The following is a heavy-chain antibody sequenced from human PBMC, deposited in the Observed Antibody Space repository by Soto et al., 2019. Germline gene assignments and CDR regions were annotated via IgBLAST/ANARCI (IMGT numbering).Heavy chain of an antibody. D-gene: IGHD1-7*01. CDR2: ITVNGNT. V-gene: IGHV4-4*07. J-gene: IGHJ1*01. CDR3: ARESGENWTYEAH. Sequence: QVQQLESGPGLVKPWDTLSLTCTVSGAYISDFSWSWIRQPAGKGLEWIGRITVNGNTQYNPSFRSRVTMSMDTSWNQCSLNLQSATAADTALYYCARESGENWTYEAHWGQGTLVTVSS. CDR1: GAYISDFS.